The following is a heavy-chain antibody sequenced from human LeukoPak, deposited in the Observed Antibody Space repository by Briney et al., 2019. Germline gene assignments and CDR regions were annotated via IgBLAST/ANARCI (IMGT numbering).Heavy chain of an antibody. V-gene: IGHV3-30*02. CDR1: GFTFSTYG. Sequence: GGSLRLSCAASGFTFSTYGMHWLRQAPGKGLEWVAFLRYDGSNKYYADSVKGRFTISRDNSKNTLYLQMNSLRAENTAVYYCAKDVVNCGSTSCYFYYYMDVWGKGTTVTVSS. J-gene: IGHJ6*03. CDR3: AKDVVNCGSTSCYFYYYMDV. D-gene: IGHD2-2*01. CDR2: LRYDGSNK.